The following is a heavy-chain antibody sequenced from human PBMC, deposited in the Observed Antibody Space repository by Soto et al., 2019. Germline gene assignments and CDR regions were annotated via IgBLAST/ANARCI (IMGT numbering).Heavy chain of an antibody. V-gene: IGHV4-31*03. J-gene: IGHJ4*02. Sequence: QVQLQESGPGLVKPSQTLSLTCTVSGGSISSRGYYWSWIRQHPGKGLEWIGYIYYSGSTYYNPSLLSRVIISVDTSKNQFSLKLSSVTAADTAVYYCARGRGTVTTVTTHLDYWGQGTLVTVSS. CDR1: GGSISSRGYY. CDR3: ARGRGTVTTVTTHLDY. CDR2: IYYSGST. D-gene: IGHD4-17*01.